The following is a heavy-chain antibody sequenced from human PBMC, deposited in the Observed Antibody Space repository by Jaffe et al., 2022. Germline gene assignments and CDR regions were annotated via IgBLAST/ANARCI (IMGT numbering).Heavy chain of an antibody. CDR2: IRYDGSNK. J-gene: IGHJ4*02. Sequence: QVQLVESGGGVVQPGGSLRLSCAASGFTFSSYGMHWVRQAPGKGLEWVAFIRYDGSNKYYADSVKGRFTISRDNSKNTLYLQMNSLRAEDTAVYYCAKVRGYDILTGYYPDDYWGQGTLVTVSS. D-gene: IGHD3-9*01. V-gene: IGHV3-30*02. CDR1: GFTFSSYG. CDR3: AKVRGYDILTGYYPDDY.